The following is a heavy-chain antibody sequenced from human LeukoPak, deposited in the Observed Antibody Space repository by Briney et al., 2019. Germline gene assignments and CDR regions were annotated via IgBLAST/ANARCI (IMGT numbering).Heavy chain of an antibody. D-gene: IGHD2-15*01. CDR1: GSIFSKYE. Sequence: PGGSLRLSCTASGSIFSKYEMNWVRQAPGKGLDWVAYIDSSDRGSDIHYADSVEGRFTLSRDNAKTSVYLQMNGLRVEDSVIKDCARMGDFCSGANCYLDAFDFWGQGTMVTVSS. V-gene: IGHV3-48*03. CDR2: IDSSDRGSDI. CDR3: ARMGDFCSGANCYLDAFDF. J-gene: IGHJ3*01.